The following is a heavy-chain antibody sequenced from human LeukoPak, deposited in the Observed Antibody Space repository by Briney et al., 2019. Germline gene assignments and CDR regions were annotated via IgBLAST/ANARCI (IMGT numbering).Heavy chain of an antibody. CDR1: GFTFSSYS. CDR3: ARGLIISSGWYLGY. Sequence: PGGSLRLSCAASGFTFSSYSMNWVRQAPGKGPEWVSSISSSSSYIYYADSVKGRFTISRDNAKNSLYLQMNSLRAEDTAVYYCARGLIISSGWYLGYWGQGTLVTVSS. J-gene: IGHJ4*02. V-gene: IGHV3-21*01. D-gene: IGHD6-19*01. CDR2: ISSSSSYI.